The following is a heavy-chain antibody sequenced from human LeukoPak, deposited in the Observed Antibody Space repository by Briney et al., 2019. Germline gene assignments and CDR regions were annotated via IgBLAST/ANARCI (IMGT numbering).Heavy chain of an antibody. Sequence: HPGGSLRLSCAASGFTFSNYEMNWVRQAPGKGLEWVSYISSSGSTIYYGDSVKGRFTISRDNAKNSVYLQMNSLRAEDTAVYYCASTEYSSGWRGFDYWGQGTLVTVSS. J-gene: IGHJ4*02. CDR3: ASTEYSSGWRGFDY. V-gene: IGHV3-48*03. D-gene: IGHD6-19*01. CDR2: ISSSGSTI. CDR1: GFTFSNYE.